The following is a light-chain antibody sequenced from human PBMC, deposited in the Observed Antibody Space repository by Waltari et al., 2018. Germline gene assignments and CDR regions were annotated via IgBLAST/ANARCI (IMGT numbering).Light chain of an antibody. Sequence: DIVMTQTPLSLSVPPGQPAPIPCKSSQSLLHSDGDTYLDWYLQKSGQPPQLLIYEVSKRFSGVPDRFSGSVSGTDFTLKISRVEAEDVWVYYCMQSIQLFAFGQGTKL. J-gene: IGKJ2*01. CDR2: EVS. CDR3: MQSIQLFA. V-gene: IGKV2D-29*01. CDR1: QSLLHSDGDTY.